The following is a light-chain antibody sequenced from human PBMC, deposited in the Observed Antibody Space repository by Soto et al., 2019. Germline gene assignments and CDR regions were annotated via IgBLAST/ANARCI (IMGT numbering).Light chain of an antibody. CDR1: QFISSW. V-gene: IGKV1-12*01. J-gene: IGKJ3*01. CDR3: QQANSFPPVYT. Sequence: DIQITQSPASVSASVGDRVTITFLASQFISSWLAWYQQKPGKAPKLLIYAASSLQSGVPSRFSGSGSGTDFTLTISSLQPEDFATYYCQQANSFPPVYTFGPGTKVDIK. CDR2: AAS.